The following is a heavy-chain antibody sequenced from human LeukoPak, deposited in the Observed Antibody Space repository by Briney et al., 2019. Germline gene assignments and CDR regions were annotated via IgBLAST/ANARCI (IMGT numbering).Heavy chain of an antibody. V-gene: IGHV4-59*12. CDR2: IYYSGST. Sequence: SETLSLTCTVSGGSISSYYWSWIRQPPGNGLGWIGYIYYSGSTNYNPSLKSRVTMSVDTSKNQFSLKLSSVTAADTAVYYCARDLSMVVTGYMDVWGKGTTVTVSS. CDR1: GGSISSYY. D-gene: IGHD4-23*01. CDR3: ARDLSMVVTGYMDV. J-gene: IGHJ6*03.